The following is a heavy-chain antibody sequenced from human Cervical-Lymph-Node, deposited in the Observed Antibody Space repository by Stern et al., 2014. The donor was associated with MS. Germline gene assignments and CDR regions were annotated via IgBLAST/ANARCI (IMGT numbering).Heavy chain of an antibody. CDR1: GFRFSNYW. CDR2: IKEDGSEK. CDR3: IVPRRYNWQETRDY. D-gene: IGHD1-20*01. Sequence: EVQLVESGGGLVQSGGALTLSCAASGFRFSNYWMTWVRQAAGKGLEWVANIKEDGSEKQYVDSVKGRFTISRDNAENSLYLQMDSLRAEDTAIYYCIVPRRYNWQETRDYWGQGALVTVYS. V-gene: IGHV3-7*01. J-gene: IGHJ4*02.